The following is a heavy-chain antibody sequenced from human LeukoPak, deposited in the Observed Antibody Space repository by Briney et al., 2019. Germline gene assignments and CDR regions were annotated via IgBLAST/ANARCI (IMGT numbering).Heavy chain of an antibody. Sequence: SETLSLTCTVSGASISSYYWSRIRQPPGKGLEWIGYIYYSGSTNYNPSLKSRVTISVDTSKNQFSLKLSSVTAADTAVYYCARVYSSGWSPRWFDPWGQGTLVTVSS. J-gene: IGHJ5*02. CDR2: IYYSGST. CDR3: ARVYSSGWSPRWFDP. V-gene: IGHV4-59*01. CDR1: GASISSYY. D-gene: IGHD6-19*01.